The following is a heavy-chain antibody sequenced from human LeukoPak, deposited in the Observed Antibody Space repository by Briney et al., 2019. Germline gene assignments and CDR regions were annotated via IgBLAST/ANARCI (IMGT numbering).Heavy chain of an antibody. CDR3: AKNRAAASWDLVDY. V-gene: IGHV1-18*01. D-gene: IGHD2-2*01. Sequence: ASVKVSCKASGHTFTNFGITWVRQAPGQGLEWMGWIGADSGNTNYAQKFQGRVTLSIDTSTSTAYIELRTLGSDDTAVHFCAKNRAAASWDLVDYWGQGTLVTVSS. J-gene: IGHJ4*02. CDR1: GHTFTNFG. CDR2: IGADSGNT.